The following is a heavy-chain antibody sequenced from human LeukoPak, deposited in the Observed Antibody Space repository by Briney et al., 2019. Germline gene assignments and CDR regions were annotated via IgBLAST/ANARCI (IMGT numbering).Heavy chain of an antibody. CDR3: ARGDFWSGYLAFDI. CDR1: GGSISSYY. CDR2: IYTSGST. Sequence: SETLSLTCSVSGGSISSYYWSWIRQPAGKGLEWIGRIYTSGSTNYNPSLKSRVTMSVHTSKNQFSLKLSSVTAADTAVYYCARGDFWSGYLAFDIWGQGTMVTVSS. D-gene: IGHD3-3*01. V-gene: IGHV4-4*07. J-gene: IGHJ3*02.